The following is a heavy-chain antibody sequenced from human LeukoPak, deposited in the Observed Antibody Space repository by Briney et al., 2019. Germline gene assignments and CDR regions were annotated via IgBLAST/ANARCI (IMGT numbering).Heavy chain of an antibody. V-gene: IGHV4-4*07. Sequence: SETLSLTCIVSGGSISSYYWSWIRQPAGKGLEWIGQIHTSGSTNYNPSLKSRVAMSVDTSKNQFSLELSSMTAADTAVYYCAGRAQTTGWSFDYWGQGALVTVSS. J-gene: IGHJ4*02. D-gene: IGHD6-19*01. CDR1: GGSISSYY. CDR2: IHTSGST. CDR3: AGRAQTTGWSFDY.